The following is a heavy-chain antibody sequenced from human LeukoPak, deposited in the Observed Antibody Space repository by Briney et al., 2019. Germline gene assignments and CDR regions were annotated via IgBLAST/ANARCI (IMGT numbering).Heavy chain of an antibody. V-gene: IGHV3-23*01. CDR1: GFTFSSYA. CDR3: ATLRSDYDFWSGSDAFDI. J-gene: IGHJ3*02. D-gene: IGHD3-3*01. Sequence: GGSLRLSCAASGFTFSSYAMSWVRQAPGKGLEWVSAISGSGGSTYYADSVKGRFTISRDNSKNTLYLQMNSLRAEDTAVYYCATLRSDYDFWSGSDAFDIWGQGTMVTVSS. CDR2: ISGSGGST.